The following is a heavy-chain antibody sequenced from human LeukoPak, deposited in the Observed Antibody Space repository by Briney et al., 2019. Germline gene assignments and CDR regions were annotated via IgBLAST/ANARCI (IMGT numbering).Heavy chain of an antibody. CDR2: IWYDGSHA. CDR3: ARDRGYSSRWNFGKDYYMDV. Sequence: GGSLRLSCSASGFTFSTYGMNWVRQAPGKGLEWVAVIWYDGSHANYADAVKGRFTISRDNSKNTLYLQMNSSRAEDTAVYYCARDRGYSSRWNFGKDYYMDVWGKGTTVTVSS. J-gene: IGHJ6*03. D-gene: IGHD6-13*01. CDR1: GFTFSTYG. V-gene: IGHV3-33*01.